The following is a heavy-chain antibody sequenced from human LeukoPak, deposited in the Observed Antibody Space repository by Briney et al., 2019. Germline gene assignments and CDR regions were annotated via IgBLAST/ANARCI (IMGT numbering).Heavy chain of an antibody. D-gene: IGHD6-19*01. Sequence: GGSLRLSCAASGFTFSSYAMHWVRQAPGKGLEWVAVISYDGSNKYYADSVKGRFTISRDNSKNTLYLQTNSLRAEDTAVYYCATRPYSSDLNWGQGTLVTVSS. CDR2: ISYDGSNK. CDR1: GFTFSSYA. J-gene: IGHJ4*02. V-gene: IGHV3-30*04. CDR3: ATRPYSSDLN.